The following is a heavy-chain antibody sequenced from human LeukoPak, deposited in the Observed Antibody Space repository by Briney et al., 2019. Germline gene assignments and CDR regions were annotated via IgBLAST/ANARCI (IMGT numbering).Heavy chain of an antibody. CDR2: IKQDGSEK. CDR1: GFTFRSYW. Sequence: GGSLRLSCGASGFTFRSYWMNWARQAPGKALEWVANIKQDGSEKYYVDSVKGRFTISRDNAKNSLYLQMNSLGAEDTAVYYCATDKAGDSYSDYWGQGTLVTVSS. V-gene: IGHV3-7*01. J-gene: IGHJ4*02. D-gene: IGHD3-10*01. CDR3: ATDKAGDSYSDY.